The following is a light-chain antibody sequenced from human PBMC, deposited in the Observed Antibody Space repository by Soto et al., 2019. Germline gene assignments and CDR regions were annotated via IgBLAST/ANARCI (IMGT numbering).Light chain of an antibody. CDR3: CSYAGDSYV. J-gene: IGLJ1*01. V-gene: IGLV2-23*02. CDR1: SSDVGNYNL. Sequence: QSALTQPASVSGSPGQSITISCTETSSDVGNYNLVSWYQQHPGKAPKLMIYDVSKRPSGVSNRFSGSTSGNTASLTISGLQADDEADYYCCSYAGDSYVFGTGTKVXVL. CDR2: DVS.